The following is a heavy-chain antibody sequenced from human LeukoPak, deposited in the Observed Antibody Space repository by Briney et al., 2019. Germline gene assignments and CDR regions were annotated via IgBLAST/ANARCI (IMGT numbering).Heavy chain of an antibody. CDR3: AKKGATTGDFDY. J-gene: IGHJ4*02. Sequence: PGGSLRLSCAASGFTFSNFLMTWVRQAPGKGPEWVSAISGSGGDTYYADSVKGRFTISRDNSKNTLHLQMNSLRAEDTAVYYCAKKGATTGDFDYWGQGTLVTVSS. V-gene: IGHV3-23*01. CDR1: GFTFSNFL. D-gene: IGHD1-26*01. CDR2: ISGSGGDT.